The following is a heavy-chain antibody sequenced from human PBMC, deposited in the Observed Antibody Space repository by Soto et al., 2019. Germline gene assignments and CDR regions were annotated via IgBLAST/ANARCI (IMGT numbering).Heavy chain of an antibody. Sequence: QVQLVQSGAEVKKPGSSVKVSCKASGGTFSSYAISWVRQAPGQGLEWMGGIIPIFGTANYAQKFQGRVTITADESTSTADMELSSLRSEDTAVYYCAGGGHIVVVTAEDAFDIWGQGTMVTVSS. CDR2: IIPIFGTA. D-gene: IGHD2-21*02. J-gene: IGHJ3*02. CDR1: GGTFSSYA. CDR3: AGGGHIVVVTAEDAFDI. V-gene: IGHV1-69*12.